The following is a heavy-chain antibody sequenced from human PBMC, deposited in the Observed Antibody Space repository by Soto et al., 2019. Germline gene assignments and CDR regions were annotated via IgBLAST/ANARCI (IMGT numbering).Heavy chain of an antibody. CDR1: GGSISSGGYS. Sequence: QLQLQESGSGLVKPSQTLSLTCAVSGGSISSGGYSWSWIRQPPGKGLEWIGYIYHSGSTYYNLSLKSXXTXSXXRSKNQFSLKLSSVTAADTAVYYCARVGGMYHFDYWGQGTLVTVSS. D-gene: IGHD1-26*01. J-gene: IGHJ4*02. CDR2: IYHSGST. CDR3: ARVGGMYHFDY. V-gene: IGHV4-30-2*01.